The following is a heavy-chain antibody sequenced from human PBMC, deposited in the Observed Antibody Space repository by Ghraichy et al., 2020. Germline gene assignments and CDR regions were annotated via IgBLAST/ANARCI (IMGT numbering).Heavy chain of an antibody. D-gene: IGHD1-1*01. Sequence: SETLSLTCTVSGGSISSSSYYWGWIRQPPGKGLEWIGNIYYSGGTYYNPSLKSRVTISIDTSKNQFSLKLSSVTAADTAVYYCARHLGTVSQIYGMDVWGQETTVTVSS. CDR2: IYYSGGT. CDR3: ARHLGTVSQIYGMDV. V-gene: IGHV4-39*01. J-gene: IGHJ6*02. CDR1: GGSISSSSYY.